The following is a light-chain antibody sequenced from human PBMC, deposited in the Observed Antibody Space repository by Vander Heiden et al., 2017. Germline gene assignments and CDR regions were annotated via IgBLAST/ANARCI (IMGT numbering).Light chain of an antibody. J-gene: IGKJ2*01. CDR3: QQYNNWPPYT. CDR2: GAS. V-gene: IGKV3-15*01. CDR1: QSVSDN. Sequence: EIVMTQTPATVSVSPGERANLSCRASQSVSDNLAWYQQKPGQAPRLLIYGASVRATDIPARFSGSGSGTEFTLTISSLQSEDFAVYYCQQYNNWPPYTFGQGTKLEIK.